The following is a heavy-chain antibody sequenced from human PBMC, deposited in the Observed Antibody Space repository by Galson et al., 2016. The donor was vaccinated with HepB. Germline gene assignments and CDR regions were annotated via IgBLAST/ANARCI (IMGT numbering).Heavy chain of an antibody. V-gene: IGHV3-33*01. CDR3: ARVYTDYGDPFDY. CDR1: GFIFNNYG. Sequence: SLRLSCAASGFIFNNYGMHWVRQAPGKGLEWVAVIWYDGSNEYYADSVNGRFTISRDNSKNTVYLQMNSLRAEDTAVYYCARVYTDYGDPFDYWGQGILVTVSS. J-gene: IGHJ4*02. D-gene: IGHD4-17*01. CDR2: IWYDGSNE.